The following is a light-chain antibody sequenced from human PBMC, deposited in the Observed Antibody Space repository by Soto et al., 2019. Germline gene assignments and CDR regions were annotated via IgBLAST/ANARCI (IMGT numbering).Light chain of an antibody. V-gene: IGLV2-14*01. Sequence: QSALTQPASVSGSPGQSITISCTGTSSDVGGYNYVSWYQQHPGKAPKLMIYEVSNRPSGVSNRFSGSKSGNTASLTISGLQAEDEAGCYCSSYTSSSTYVFGTGTKVTVL. CDR2: EVS. J-gene: IGLJ1*01. CDR1: SSDVGGYNY. CDR3: SSYTSSSTYV.